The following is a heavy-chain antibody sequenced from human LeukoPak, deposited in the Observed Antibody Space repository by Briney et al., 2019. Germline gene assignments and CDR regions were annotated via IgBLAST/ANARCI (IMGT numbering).Heavy chain of an antibody. J-gene: IGHJ4*02. CDR1: GYSFTSYW. CDR2: IYPGDSDS. D-gene: IGHD4-17*01. Sequence: GESLKISCKGSGYSFTSYWIGRVRQMPGKGLEWMGIIYPGDSDSRYSPSFQGQVTISVDKSISTAYLQWSSLKASDTAMYYCARRSAVTTFDFDYWGQGTLVTVSS. V-gene: IGHV5-51*01. CDR3: ARRSAVTTFDFDY.